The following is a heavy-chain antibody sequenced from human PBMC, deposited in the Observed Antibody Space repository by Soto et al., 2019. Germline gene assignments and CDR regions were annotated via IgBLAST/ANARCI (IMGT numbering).Heavy chain of an antibody. D-gene: IGHD6-13*01. CDR2: ILHSGST. J-gene: IGHJ4*02. CDR1: SGSIISNTYY. CDR3: AGHFDYTSNWYLSRVDY. V-gene: IGHV4-39*01. Sequence: SETLSLTCNVSSGSIISNTYYWGWIRQPPGKGLEWIGSILHSGSTYYNPSLKSRVTISVDTSKNQFSLSLASVTAADTAVYYRAGHFDYTSNWYLSRVDYWGQGTLVTVSS.